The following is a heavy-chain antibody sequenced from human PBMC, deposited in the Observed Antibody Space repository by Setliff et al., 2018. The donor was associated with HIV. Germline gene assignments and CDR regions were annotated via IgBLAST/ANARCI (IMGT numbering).Heavy chain of an antibody. CDR2: INDGGNT. Sequence: SETLSLTCAVYGGSLSGYYWTWIRQTPEKGLQWIGEINDGGNTNDNPSLKSRVIMSVDTSKNQFSLRLISVTAADTAVYYCARRPISPFTLTTGMLDPWGQGTLVTVS. J-gene: IGHJ5*02. CDR3: ARRPISPFTLTTGMLDP. D-gene: IGHD4-17*01. V-gene: IGHV4-34*01. CDR1: GGSLSGYY.